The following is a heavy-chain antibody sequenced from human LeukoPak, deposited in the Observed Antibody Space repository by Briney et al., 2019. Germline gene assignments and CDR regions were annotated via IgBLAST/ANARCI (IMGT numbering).Heavy chain of an antibody. V-gene: IGHV4-34*01. D-gene: IGHD3-9*01. CDR2: ITHSGST. CDR3: ARNGRGRLTGYSSPPDY. CDR1: GGSFSGYY. Sequence: SETLSLTCAVYGGSFSGYYWSWIRQPPGKGLEWIGEITHSGSTNYNPSLKSRVTISVDTSKNQFSLKLSSVTAADTAVYYCARNGRGRLTGYSSPPDYWGQGTLVTVSS. J-gene: IGHJ4*02.